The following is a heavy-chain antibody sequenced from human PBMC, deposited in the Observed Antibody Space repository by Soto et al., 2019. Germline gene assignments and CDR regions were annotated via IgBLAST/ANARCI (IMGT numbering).Heavy chain of an antibody. CDR2: IYSGGST. V-gene: IGHV3-53*01. CDR1: GFTVSSNY. D-gene: IGHD3-22*01. Sequence: PGGSLRLSCAASGFTVSSNYMSWVRQAPGKGLEWVSVIYSGGSTYYADSVKGRFTISRDNSKNTLYLQMNSLRAEDTAVYYCARDHDSSPGAFDIWDQGTMVTVSS. J-gene: IGHJ3*02. CDR3: ARDHDSSPGAFDI.